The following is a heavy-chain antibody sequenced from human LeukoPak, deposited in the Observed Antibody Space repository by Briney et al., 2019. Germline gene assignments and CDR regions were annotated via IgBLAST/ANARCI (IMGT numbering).Heavy chain of an antibody. CDR2: INSDGSST. V-gene: IGHV3-74*01. Sequence: GGSLRLSCAASGFTFSSYWMHWVRQAPGKGLVWVSRINSDGSSTSYADSVKGRFTISRDNTKNSLYLQMNSLRPEDTAFYYCTKELYTTNHFDSWGQGTLVTVSS. CDR1: GFTFSSYW. J-gene: IGHJ4*02. D-gene: IGHD2-2*02. CDR3: TKELYTTNHFDS.